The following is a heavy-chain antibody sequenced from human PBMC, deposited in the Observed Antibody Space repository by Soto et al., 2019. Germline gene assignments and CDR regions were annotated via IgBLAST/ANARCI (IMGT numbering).Heavy chain of an antibody. CDR2: IDPSDSYT. CDR1: GYSFTSYW. Sequence: GESLKISCKGSGYSFTSYWISWVRQMPGKGLEWMGRIDPSDSYTNYSPSFQGHVTISADKSISTAYLQWSSLKASDTAMYYCASTIAAAGSADYWGQGTLVTVSS. V-gene: IGHV5-10-1*01. D-gene: IGHD6-13*01. J-gene: IGHJ4*02. CDR3: ASTIAAAGSADY.